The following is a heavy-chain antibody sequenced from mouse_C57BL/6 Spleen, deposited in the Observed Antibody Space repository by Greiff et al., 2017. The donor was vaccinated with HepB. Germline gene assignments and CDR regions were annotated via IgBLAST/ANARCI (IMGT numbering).Heavy chain of an antibody. J-gene: IGHJ4*01. CDR2: IYPGDGDT. CDR1: GYAFSSYW. CDR3: ARSGYYDYEGGYAMDC. D-gene: IGHD2-4*01. Sequence: QVQLKQSGAELVKPGASVKISCKASGYAFSSYWMNWVKQRPGKGLEWIGQIYPGDGDTNYNGKFKGKATLTADKSSSPAYMQLSSLTSEDSAVYFCARSGYYDYEGGYAMDCWGQGTSVTVSS. V-gene: IGHV1-80*01.